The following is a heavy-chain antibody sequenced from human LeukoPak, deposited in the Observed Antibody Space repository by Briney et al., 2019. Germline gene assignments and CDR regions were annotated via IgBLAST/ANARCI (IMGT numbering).Heavy chain of an antibody. CDR2: ISYDGNNK. D-gene: IGHD1-1*01. Sequence: AGGSLRLSCAASGFTFSYYAMHWVRQAPGKGLEWVAFISYDGNNKYYADSVKGRFTISRDNSKNTLYLQMNSLRAEDTAVYYCARDPLSVELERGYFDYWGQGTLVTVSS. CDR3: ARDPLSVELERGYFDY. J-gene: IGHJ4*02. CDR1: GFTFSYYA. V-gene: IGHV3-30-3*01.